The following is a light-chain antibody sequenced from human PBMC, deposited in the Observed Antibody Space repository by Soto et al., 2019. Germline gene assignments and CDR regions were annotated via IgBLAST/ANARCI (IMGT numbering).Light chain of an antibody. V-gene: IGKV3-20*01. CDR1: QSVSSAY. CDR2: GAS. CDR3: QQSGSSFYT. J-gene: IGKJ2*01. Sequence: EIVLTQSPGTLSLSPGERATLSCRASQSVSSAYLAWYQQIPGQAPRLLIYGASSSATGIPDRFSGSGSGTDFTLTISVLVPEDFAVYYCQQSGSSFYTFGQGTKLQIK.